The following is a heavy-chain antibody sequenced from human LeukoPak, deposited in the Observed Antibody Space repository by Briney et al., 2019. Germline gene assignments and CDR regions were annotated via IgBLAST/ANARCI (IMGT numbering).Heavy chain of an antibody. D-gene: IGHD4-23*01. Sequence: ASVKASCKASGYTFTGYYMHWVRQAPGQGLEWMGWINPNSGGTNYAQKFQGRVTMTRDTSISTAYMELSRLRSDDTGVYYCAREVTPQGDAFDIWGQGTMVTVSS. V-gene: IGHV1-2*02. J-gene: IGHJ3*02. CDR3: AREVTPQGDAFDI. CDR2: INPNSGGT. CDR1: GYTFTGYY.